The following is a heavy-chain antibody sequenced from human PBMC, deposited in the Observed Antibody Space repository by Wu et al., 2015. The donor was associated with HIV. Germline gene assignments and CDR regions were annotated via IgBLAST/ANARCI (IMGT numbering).Heavy chain of an antibody. D-gene: IGHD1-26*01. CDR1: GYSFTNFD. V-gene: IGHV1-8*02. CDR2: MNPNTGNR. CDR3: ARGYLVSRGSRDYYMDV. J-gene: IGHJ6*03. Sequence: QVQLVQSGAEVKRSGASVKVSCTASGYSFTNFDINWVRQATAQGLEWVGWMNPNTGNRGYAQKFQGRVTFSKNTSISTAYMDLSSLTSADTAVYFCARGYLVSRGSRDYYMDVWGKGTTVTVFS.